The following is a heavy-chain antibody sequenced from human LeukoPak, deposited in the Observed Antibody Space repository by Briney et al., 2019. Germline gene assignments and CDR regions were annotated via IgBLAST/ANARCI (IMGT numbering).Heavy chain of an antibody. J-gene: IGHJ1*01. CDR3: ARDFFGWSSLGH. CDR2: VQPDGSAK. Sequence: WGSLRLSCAASGFTFRSNWMNWVRQAPGKGLEWVAHVQPDGSAKIYADSVKGRFTISRDNAKDSVYLQMNSLRVEDTAVYYCARDFFGWSSLGHWGQGTLVTVSS. D-gene: IGHD6-19*01. CDR1: GFTFRSNW. V-gene: IGHV3-7*01.